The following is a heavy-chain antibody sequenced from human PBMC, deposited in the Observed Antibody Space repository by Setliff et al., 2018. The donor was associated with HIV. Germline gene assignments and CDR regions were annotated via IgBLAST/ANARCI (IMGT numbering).Heavy chain of an antibody. Sequence: PSETLSLTCAVYGGSFSGNYWSWIRQTPGKGLEWMAEINHSGNTNYNPSLKSRVTISVVASKSHFSLKMTSVTAADTAVYYCARGALSLTMTKLLSFFDCWGQGTQVTVSS. CDR1: GGSFSGNY. J-gene: IGHJ4*02. CDR3: ARGALSLTMTKLLSFFDC. D-gene: IGHD3-22*01. CDR2: INHSGNT. V-gene: IGHV4-34*01.